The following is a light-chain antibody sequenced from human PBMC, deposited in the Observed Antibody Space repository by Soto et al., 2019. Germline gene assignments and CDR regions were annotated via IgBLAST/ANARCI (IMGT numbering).Light chain of an antibody. CDR2: GTS. J-gene: IGKJ1*01. CDR3: QQYGSSSWT. V-gene: IGKV3-20*01. Sequence: EIVLTQSPGTLSLSPGERATLSCRASQSVSSSYLAWYQQKPGQAPRLLIYGTSSRANAIPDRFSGSGSGTDFTLTISRLEPEDFAVYYCQQYGSSSWTFGQGTKVDIK. CDR1: QSVSSSY.